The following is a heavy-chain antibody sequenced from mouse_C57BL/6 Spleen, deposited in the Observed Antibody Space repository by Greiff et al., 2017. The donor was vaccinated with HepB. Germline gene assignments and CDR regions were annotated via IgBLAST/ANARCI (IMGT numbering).Heavy chain of an antibody. CDR3: ARYDSEAY. Sequence: QVQLKESGPGLVQPSQSLSITCTVSGFSLTSYGVHWVRQSPGKGLEWLGVIWSGGSTDYNAAFISRLSISKDNSKSQVFFKMNSLQADDTAIYYCARYDSEAYWGQGTLVTVSA. V-gene: IGHV2-2*01. J-gene: IGHJ3*01. CDR1: GFSLTSYG. CDR2: IWSGGST. D-gene: IGHD2-4*01.